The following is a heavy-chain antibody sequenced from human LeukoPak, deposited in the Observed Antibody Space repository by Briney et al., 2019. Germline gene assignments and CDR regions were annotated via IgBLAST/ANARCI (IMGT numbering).Heavy chain of an antibody. CDR3: ARDQHITMIDA. J-gene: IGHJ5*02. CDR1: GYTFTSYG. CDR2: ISAYNGNT. Sequence: GASVKVSRKASGYTFTSYGISWVRQAPGQRLEWMGWISAYNGNTNYAQKLQGRVTMTTDTSTSTAYMELRSLRSDDTAVYYCARDQHITMIDAWGQGTLVTVSS. V-gene: IGHV1-18*01. D-gene: IGHD3-22*01.